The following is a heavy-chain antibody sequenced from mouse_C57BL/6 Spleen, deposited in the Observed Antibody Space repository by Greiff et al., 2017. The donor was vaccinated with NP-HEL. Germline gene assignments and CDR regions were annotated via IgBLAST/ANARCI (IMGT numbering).Heavy chain of an antibody. CDR2: IDPENGDT. CDR3: TTPTAQATSAMDY. V-gene: IGHV14-4*01. CDR1: GFNIKDDY. J-gene: IGHJ4*01. D-gene: IGHD3-2*02. Sequence: EVQLQQSGAELVRPGASVKLSCTASGFNIKDDYMHWVKQRPEQGLEWIGWIDPENGDTEYASKFQGKATITADTSSNTAYLQLSSLTSEDTAVYYCTTPTAQATSAMDYWGQGTSVTVSS.